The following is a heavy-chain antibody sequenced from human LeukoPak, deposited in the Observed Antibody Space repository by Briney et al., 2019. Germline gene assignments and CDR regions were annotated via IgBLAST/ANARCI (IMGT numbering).Heavy chain of an antibody. CDR1: GFTFSSYS. D-gene: IGHD3-9*01. CDR2: ISSSSSYM. CDR3: ARERTILTGYYRLREDYLDY. V-gene: IGHV3-21*04. Sequence: PGGSLRLSCAASGFTFSSYSMNWVRQAPGKGLEWVSSISSSSSYMYYADSVKGRFTISRDNAKNSLYLQMNSLRAEDTAVYYCARERTILTGYYRLREDYLDYWGQGTLVTVSS. J-gene: IGHJ4*02.